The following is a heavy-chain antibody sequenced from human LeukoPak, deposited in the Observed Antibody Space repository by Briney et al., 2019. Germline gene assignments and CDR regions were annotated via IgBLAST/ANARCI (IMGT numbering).Heavy chain of an antibody. V-gene: IGHV3-53*01. Sequence: PGGSLRLSCAASGFTVSSNYMSWVRQAPGKGLEWVSVICSGGSTYYADSVKGRFTISRDNSKSTLYIQMNSLRAEDTAVYYCAKDRIAVAGIDAFDIWGQGTMVTVSS. CDR3: AKDRIAVAGIDAFDI. CDR2: ICSGGST. D-gene: IGHD6-19*01. J-gene: IGHJ3*02. CDR1: GFTVSSNY.